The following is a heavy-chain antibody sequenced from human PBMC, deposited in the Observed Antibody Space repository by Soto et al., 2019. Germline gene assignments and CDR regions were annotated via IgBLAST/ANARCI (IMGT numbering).Heavy chain of an antibody. CDR3: ARVGRTTIHFDY. CDR2: IYYSGST. CDR1: GGSISRYY. J-gene: IGHJ4*02. Sequence: SETLSLTCTVSGGSISRYYWSWIRQPPGKGLEWIGYIYYSGSTNYNPSLKSRVTISVDTSKNQFSLKLSSVTAADTAVYYCARVGRTTIHFDYWGQGTLVTVSS. V-gene: IGHV4-59*01. D-gene: IGHD4-17*01.